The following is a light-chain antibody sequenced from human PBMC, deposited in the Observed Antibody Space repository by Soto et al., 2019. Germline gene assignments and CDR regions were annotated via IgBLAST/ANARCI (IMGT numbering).Light chain of an antibody. J-gene: IGKJ1*01. V-gene: IGKV1-27*01. CDR2: TAS. Sequence: DLQMTQSPSSLSASVGDRVTITCRASQGISNYLAWYQQKPGKVPKLLIYTASTLQSGVPSRFSGSGSGTEFTITISSLQPEDVATYYCQKYNNAPWTFGQGTKVDIK. CDR3: QKYNNAPWT. CDR1: QGISNY.